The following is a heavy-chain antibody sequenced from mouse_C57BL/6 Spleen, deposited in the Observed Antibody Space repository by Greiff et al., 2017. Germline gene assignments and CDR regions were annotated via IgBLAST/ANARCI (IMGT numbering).Heavy chain of an antibody. Sequence: QVQLQQSGPELVKPGASVKISCKASGYAFSSSWMNWVKQRPGKGLEWIGRIYPGDGDTNYNGKFKGKATLTADKSSSTAYMQLSSLTSEDSAVYFCARSGKSGYDNYFDYWGQGTTLTVSS. CDR3: ARSGKSGYDNYFDY. V-gene: IGHV1-82*01. CDR1: GYAFSSSW. D-gene: IGHD2-2*01. CDR2: IYPGDGDT. J-gene: IGHJ2*01.